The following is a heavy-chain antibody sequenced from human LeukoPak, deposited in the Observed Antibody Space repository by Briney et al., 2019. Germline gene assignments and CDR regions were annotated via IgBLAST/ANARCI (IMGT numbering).Heavy chain of an antibody. J-gene: IGHJ4*02. CDR3: ARHVRGHDYVWGSYPSPFAY. CDR1: GGSITSTYY. D-gene: IGHD3-16*02. Sequence: SETLSLTCSVSGGSITSTYYWGWIRQPPGKGLEWIGSMYYSGSTYYNPSLKSRVTMSVDTSKNQFSLRLSSVTAAGTAVYYCARHVRGHDYVWGSYPSPFAYWGQGTLVTVSS. CDR2: MYYSGST. V-gene: IGHV4-39*01.